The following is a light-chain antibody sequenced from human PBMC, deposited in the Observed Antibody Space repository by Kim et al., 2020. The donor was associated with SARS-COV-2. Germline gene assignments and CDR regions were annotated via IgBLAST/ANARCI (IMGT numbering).Light chain of an antibody. J-gene: IGKJ2*01. CDR1: QSVSSSY. CDR2: GAS. CDR3: QQYGSSPGT. V-gene: IGKV3-20*01. Sequence: LCCRERATLSGRARQSVSSSYLAWYQQKPGQAPSLLIYGASSRATGIPDRFSGSGSGTDFTLTISRLEPEDFAVYYCQQYGSSPGTFGQGTKLEI.